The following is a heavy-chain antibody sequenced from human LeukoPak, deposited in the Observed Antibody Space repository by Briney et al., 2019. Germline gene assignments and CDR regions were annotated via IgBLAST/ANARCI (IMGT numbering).Heavy chain of an antibody. J-gene: IGHJ3*02. D-gene: IGHD5-24*01. V-gene: IGHV1-2*06. CDR1: GYTFTNYY. CDR3: ARDRDGYTSDAFDI. Sequence: ASVKVSCKASGYTFTNYYIHWVRQAPGQGLEWVGRIITNSGGTNYAQKFRGRVTMTRDTSINTAYMELQRLTSDDSAGYYCARDRDGYTSDAFDIWGPGTMVTVSS. CDR2: IITNSGGT.